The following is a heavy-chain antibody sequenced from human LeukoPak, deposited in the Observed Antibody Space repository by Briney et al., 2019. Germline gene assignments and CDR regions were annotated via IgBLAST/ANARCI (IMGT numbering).Heavy chain of an antibody. CDR1: GGYTSTSNYY. CDR2: IYYSGRT. D-gene: IGHD3-16*01. Sequence: PSETLSLTCSVSGGYTSTSNYYWGWIRQPPGKGLEWIGTIYYSGRTYYNPSLQSRVTISLDTSQDQLSLQVRSVTVVDTAVYYCARFFYYDASLPPYWGQGTLVTVSS. CDR3: ARFFYYDASLPPY. J-gene: IGHJ4*02. V-gene: IGHV4-39*01.